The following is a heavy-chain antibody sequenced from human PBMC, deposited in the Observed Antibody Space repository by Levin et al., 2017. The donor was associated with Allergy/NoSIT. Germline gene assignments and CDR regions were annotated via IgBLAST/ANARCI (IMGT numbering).Heavy chain of an antibody. V-gene: IGHV1-69*01. CDR1: GGTFSSYA. D-gene: IGHD4-17*01. J-gene: IGHJ4*02. CDR2: IIPIFGTA. CDR3: ARDKVYGDRFDYFDY. Sequence: KSGGSLRLSCKASGGTFSSYAISWVRQAPGQGLEWMGGIIPIFGTANYAQKFQGRVTITADESTSTAYMELSSLRSEDTAVYYCARDKVYGDRFDYFDYWGQGTLVTVSS.